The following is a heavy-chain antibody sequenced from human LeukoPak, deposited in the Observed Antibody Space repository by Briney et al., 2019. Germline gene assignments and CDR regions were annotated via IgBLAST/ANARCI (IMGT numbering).Heavy chain of an antibody. CDR2: FDPEDGET. CDR3: ATAGYCSSTSCPYYYYYGMNV. J-gene: IGHJ6*04. Sequence: ASVKVSCKVSGYTLTELSMHWVRQAPGKGLEWMGGFDPEDGETIYAQKFQGRVTMTEDTPTDTAYMELSSLRSEDTAVYYCATAGYCSSTSCPYYYYYGMNVWGKGTTVTVSS. V-gene: IGHV1-24*01. CDR1: GYTLTELS. D-gene: IGHD2-2*01.